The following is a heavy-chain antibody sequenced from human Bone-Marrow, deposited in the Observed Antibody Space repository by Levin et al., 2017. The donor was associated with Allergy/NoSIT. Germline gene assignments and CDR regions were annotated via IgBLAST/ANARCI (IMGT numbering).Heavy chain of an antibody. CDR2: ISGDSSDL. CDR3: VRGIIGDVRVAHKEAFDV. D-gene: IGHD2/OR15-2a*01. CDR1: GFTFSDYS. Sequence: LGESLKISCIVSGFTFSDYSIYWVRQAPGKGLEWISSISGDSSDLYYADSVKGRFTISRDNAKNSLNLQVSSLRAEDTAVYHCVRGIIGDVRVAHKEAFDVWGQGTMVTVSS. J-gene: IGHJ3*01. V-gene: IGHV3-21*01.